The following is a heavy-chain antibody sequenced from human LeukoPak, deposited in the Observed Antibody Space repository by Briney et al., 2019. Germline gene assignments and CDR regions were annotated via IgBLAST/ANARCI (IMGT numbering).Heavy chain of an antibody. V-gene: IGHV4-4*09. CDR1: GGSLTNYY. J-gene: IGHJ4*02. D-gene: IGHD3-16*01. CDR3: ARLNFRGGEALHFDS. CDR2: IHSDGTT. Sequence: SETLSLTCSVSGGSLTNYYWGWIRQRPGKGLEFIGYIHSDGTTTYDSSLQSRVAISLDTSKIQFSLRLYSVTAADTALYFCARLNFRGGEALHFDSWGQGTLVTVSS.